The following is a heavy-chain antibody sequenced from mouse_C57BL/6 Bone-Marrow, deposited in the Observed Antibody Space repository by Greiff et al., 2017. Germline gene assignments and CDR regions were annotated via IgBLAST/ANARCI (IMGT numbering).Heavy chain of an antibody. D-gene: IGHD1-1*01. CDR3: ARSPPLSTTVPHFDY. Sequence: DVMLVESGPGLAKPSQTLSLTCSVTGYSITSDYWNWIRKFPGNKLEYMGYISYSGSTYYNPSLKSRISITRDTSKNQYYLQLNSVTTEDTATYYCARSPPLSTTVPHFDYWGQGTTLTVSS. CDR2: ISYSGST. CDR1: GYSITSDY. V-gene: IGHV3-8*01. J-gene: IGHJ2*01.